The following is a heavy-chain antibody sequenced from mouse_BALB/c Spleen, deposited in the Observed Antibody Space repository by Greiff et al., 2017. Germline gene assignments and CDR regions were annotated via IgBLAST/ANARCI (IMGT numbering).Heavy chain of an antibody. Sequence: EVKLVESGAELVKPGASVKLSCTASGFNIKDNYMHWVKQRPEQGLEWIGRIDPANGNTKYDPKFQGKATITADTSSNTAYLHLSSLTSEDTAVYYCARSITSPAYWGEGALVTVSA. V-gene: IGHV14-3*02. CDR3: ARSITSPAY. D-gene: IGHD1-2*01. J-gene: IGHJ3*01. CDR2: IDPANGNT. CDR1: GFNIKDNY.